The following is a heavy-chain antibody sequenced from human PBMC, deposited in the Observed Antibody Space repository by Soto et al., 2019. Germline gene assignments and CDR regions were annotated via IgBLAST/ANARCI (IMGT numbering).Heavy chain of an antibody. V-gene: IGHV4-59*01. CDR2: IYYSGST. J-gene: IGHJ4*02. CDR3: SRDWDGFCYY. Sequence: QVQLQESGPGLVKPSETLSLTCTVSGGSISSYYWSWIRQPPGKGLEWIGYIYYSGSTNYNPSLTSRVPLSVDLSNIQFSLKLSSVTAADTAVYYCSRDWDGFCYYWGQGTLVTVSS. CDR1: GGSISSYY. D-gene: IGHD1-26*01.